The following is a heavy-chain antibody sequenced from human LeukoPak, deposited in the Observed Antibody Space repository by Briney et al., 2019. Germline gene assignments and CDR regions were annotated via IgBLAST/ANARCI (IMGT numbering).Heavy chain of an antibody. CDR1: GGSISSSSYY. Sequence: SETLSLTCTVSGGSISSSSYYWGWIRQPPGKGPEWIGYIYYSGSTSSNPSLKSRVTISVDTSKNQFSLRLKYVTAADTAVYYCARDVPRGTGYMDVWGKGPTVTVSS. CDR3: ARDVPRGTGYMDV. CDR2: IYYSGST. J-gene: IGHJ6*03. D-gene: IGHD3-10*01. V-gene: IGHV4-61*01.